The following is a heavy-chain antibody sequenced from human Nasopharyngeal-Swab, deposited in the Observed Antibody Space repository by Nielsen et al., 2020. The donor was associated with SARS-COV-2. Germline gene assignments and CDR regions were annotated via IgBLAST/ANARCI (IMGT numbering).Heavy chain of an antibody. CDR2: INTNTGNL. J-gene: IGHJ6*02. D-gene: IGHD6-13*01. CDR3: ARAFVSSWPYYYYYGMDV. Sequence: WVRQAPGQGLEWMGWINTNTGNLTYAQGFTGRFVFSLDTSVSTAYLQISSLKAEDTAVYYCARAFVSSWPYYYYYGMDVWGQGTTVTVSS. V-gene: IGHV7-4-1*02.